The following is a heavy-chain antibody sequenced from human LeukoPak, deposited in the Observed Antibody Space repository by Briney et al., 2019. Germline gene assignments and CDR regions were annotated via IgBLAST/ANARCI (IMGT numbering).Heavy chain of an antibody. CDR3: ARRERRGYSGYDTYYFDY. Sequence: ASVKVSCKASGYTFTGYYMHWVRQDPGQGLEWMGWINPNSGGTNYAQKFQGRVTMTRDTSISTAYMELSRLRSDDTAVYYCARRERRGYSGYDTYYFDYWGQGTLVTVSS. CDR1: GYTFTGYY. J-gene: IGHJ4*02. V-gene: IGHV1-2*02. CDR2: INPNSGGT. D-gene: IGHD5-12*01.